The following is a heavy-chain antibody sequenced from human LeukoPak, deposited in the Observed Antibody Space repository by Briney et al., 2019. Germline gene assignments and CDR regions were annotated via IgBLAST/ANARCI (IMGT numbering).Heavy chain of an antibody. CDR1: GYSISSGYY. CDR3: ARSAMSLGEFD. CDR2: IYHSGST. V-gene: IGHV4-38-2*01. D-gene: IGHD3-16*01. J-gene: IGHJ4*02. Sequence: PSETLSLTCAVSGYSISSGYYWGWIRQPPGKGLEWIGSIYHSGSTYYNPSLKSRVTISVDTSKNQSSLKLSSVTAADTAVYYCARSAMSLGEFDWGQGTLVTVSS.